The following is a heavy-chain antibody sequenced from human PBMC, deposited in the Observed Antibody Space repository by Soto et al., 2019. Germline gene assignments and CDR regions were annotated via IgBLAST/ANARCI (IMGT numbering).Heavy chain of an antibody. V-gene: IGHV3-30*18. J-gene: IGHJ4*02. D-gene: IGHD3-16*01. CDR1: GLAFSNYG. CDR2: ISYDGTNK. Sequence: GSLRLSCAASGLAFSNYGMHWVRQAPGKGLEWVTVISYDGTNKYYADSVKGRFTISRDNSKNTLYLQMNSLRAEDTSIYYCAKDRGFRGGIMDYWSQGTLVTVSS. CDR3: AKDRGFRGGIMDY.